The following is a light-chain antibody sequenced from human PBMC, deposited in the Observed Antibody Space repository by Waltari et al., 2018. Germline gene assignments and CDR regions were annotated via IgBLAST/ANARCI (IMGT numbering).Light chain of an antibody. CDR1: SSDFGGQRY. Sequence: QSALTQPASVSGSPGQSITISCTGGSSDFGGQRYVPWYRPDAGQAPKLLISEVNKPPSGVSNRFSGSKSGNTASLTISGLQTEDEADYYCSSFTSSSTWVFGGGTKLTVL. CDR2: EVN. CDR3: SSFTSSSTWV. V-gene: IGLV2-14*01. J-gene: IGLJ3*02.